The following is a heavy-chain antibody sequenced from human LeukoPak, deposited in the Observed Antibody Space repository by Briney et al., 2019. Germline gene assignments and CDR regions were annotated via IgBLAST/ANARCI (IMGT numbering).Heavy chain of an antibody. J-gene: IGHJ4*02. Sequence: GGSLRLSCAASGFTFSSSVTSWVRQAPGKGLEWVSTISGSGGNTYYADSVKGRFTISRDNSKNTLYLQMNSLRAEDTAVYYCAKDWYYYDSSGHQDDYWGQGTLVTVSS. CDR3: AKDWYYYDSSGHQDDY. V-gene: IGHV3-23*01. CDR2: ISGSGGNT. D-gene: IGHD3-22*01. CDR1: GFTFSSSV.